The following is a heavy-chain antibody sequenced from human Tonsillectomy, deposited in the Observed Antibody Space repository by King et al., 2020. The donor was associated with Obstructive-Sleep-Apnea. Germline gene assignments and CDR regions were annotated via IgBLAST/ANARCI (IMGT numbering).Heavy chain of an antibody. J-gene: IGHJ4*02. V-gene: IGHV3-11*06. CDR1: GFTFRDYQ. CDR2: ITSGSGYT. D-gene: IGHD4-17*01. CDR3: ARNDGDI. Sequence: VQLVESGGGLVKPGGSLRLSCAASGFTFRDYQMTWIRQAPGKGLEWLSYITSGSGYTDYADSVRGRFTISRDNVKNSLFLQMNSLRAEDTAVYYCARNDGDIWGQGTLVTVSS.